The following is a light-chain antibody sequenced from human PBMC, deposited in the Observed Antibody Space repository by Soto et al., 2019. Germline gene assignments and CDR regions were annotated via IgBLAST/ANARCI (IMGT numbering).Light chain of an antibody. CDR1: QTFSGH. CDR2: GAS. J-gene: IGKJ2*01. Sequence: DIQMTQSPSSLSASVGDTVTISCRANQTFSGHLNWYQQKPGKAPKLLIYGASFLQSGVPSRFSGSGSGTDFNLTISSLHPDDSSTYYCQQTDRIPPTFGQGTKVEI. V-gene: IGKV1-39*01. CDR3: QQTDRIPPT.